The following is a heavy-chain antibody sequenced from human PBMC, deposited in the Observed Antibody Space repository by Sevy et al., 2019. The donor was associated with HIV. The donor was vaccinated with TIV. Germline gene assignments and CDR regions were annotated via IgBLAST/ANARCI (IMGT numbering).Heavy chain of an antibody. D-gene: IGHD6-19*01. CDR1: GGSISGNTYY. CDR2: VYNGGST. Sequence: SETLSLTCTVSGGSISGNTYYWGWIRQPPGKGLEWIGNVYNGGSTYYNPSLKSRLTLWVDTSRNQFSLKLRSVTAADTAVYYCARLTNSGWYKIDYWGQGTLATVSS. CDR3: ARLTNSGWYKIDY. J-gene: IGHJ4*02. V-gene: IGHV4-39*01.